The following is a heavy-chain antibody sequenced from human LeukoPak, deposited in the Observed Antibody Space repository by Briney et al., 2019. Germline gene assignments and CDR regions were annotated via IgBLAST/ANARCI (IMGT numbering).Heavy chain of an antibody. CDR2: IIPILGIA. CDR1: GYTFTSYG. V-gene: IGHV1-69*04. J-gene: IGHJ6*02. D-gene: IGHD2-2*02. CDR3: ASGERDIVVVPAAIRFFSGMDV. Sequence: ASVKVSCKASGYTFTSYGISWVRQAPGQGLEWMGRIIPILGIANYAQKFQGRVTITADKSTSTAYMELSSLRSEDTAVYYCASGERDIVVVPAAIRFFSGMDVWGQGTTVTVSS.